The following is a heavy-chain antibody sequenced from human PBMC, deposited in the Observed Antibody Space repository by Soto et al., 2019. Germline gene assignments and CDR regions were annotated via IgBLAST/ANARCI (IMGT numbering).Heavy chain of an antibody. Sequence: QVQLVESGGGVVQPGRSLRLSCVASGFTFSSYGMHWVRQAPGKGLEWVAVIAYDGSNKYYADSVKGRFTISRDNSKNTLYLQMNSLRAEDTAVYYGAKDNCISTSCYRLYNWFDPWGQGTLVTVSS. CDR1: GFTFSSYG. D-gene: IGHD2-2*01. CDR3: AKDNCISTSCYRLYNWFDP. CDR2: IAYDGSNK. V-gene: IGHV3-30*18. J-gene: IGHJ5*02.